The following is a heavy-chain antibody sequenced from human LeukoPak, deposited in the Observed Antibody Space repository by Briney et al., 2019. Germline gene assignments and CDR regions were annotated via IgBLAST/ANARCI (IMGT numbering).Heavy chain of an antibody. D-gene: IGHD6-13*01. CDR3: AKDSSSSNYYYGLDV. J-gene: IGHJ6*02. CDR1: GVPLSSYG. V-gene: IGHV3-30*02. Sequence: WGALRISCAAAGVPLSSYGINRGRQGPGKGVGWGSSLSDDGGNKYYADSVKGRFTISRDNSKNTLYLQMNSLRGDDTGMYFCAKDSSSSNYYYGLDVWGQGTTVTVSS. CDR2: LSDDGGNK.